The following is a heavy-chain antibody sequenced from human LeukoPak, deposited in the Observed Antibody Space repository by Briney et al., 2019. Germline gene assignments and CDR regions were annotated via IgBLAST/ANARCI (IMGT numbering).Heavy chain of an antibody. D-gene: IGHD3-22*01. V-gene: IGHV3-33*03. CDR1: GFTFSSYG. CDR3: AKGPRYYYDSSGYYQN. J-gene: IGHJ4*02. CDR2: IWYDGSNK. Sequence: GGSLRLSCAASGFTFSSYGMHWVRQAPGKGLEWVAVIWYDGSNKYYADSVKGRFTISRDNAKNSLYLQMNSLRAEDTALYYCAKGPRYYYDSSGYYQNWGQGTLVTVSS.